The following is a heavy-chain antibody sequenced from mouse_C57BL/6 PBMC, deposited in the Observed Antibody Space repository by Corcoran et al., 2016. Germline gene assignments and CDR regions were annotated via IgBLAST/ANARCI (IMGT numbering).Heavy chain of an antibody. Sequence: EVQLQQSGPELVKPGASVKISCKASGYTFTDYYMNWVKQSHGKSLEWIGDINPNNGGTSYNQKFKGKATLTVDKSSSTAYMELRSLTSEDSAVYYCARGRGWYVFAYWGQGTLVTVSA. CDR1: GYTFTDYY. CDR2: INPNNGGT. CDR3: ARGRGWYVFAY. V-gene: IGHV1-26*01. J-gene: IGHJ3*01. D-gene: IGHD2-1*01.